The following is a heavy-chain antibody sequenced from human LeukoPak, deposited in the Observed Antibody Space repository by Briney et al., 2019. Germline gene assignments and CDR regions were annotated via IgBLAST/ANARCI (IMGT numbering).Heavy chain of an antibody. CDR2: ISSSGSTI. J-gene: IGHJ4*02. D-gene: IGHD3-22*01. CDR3: ASYDSSGYYYSYFDY. Sequence: SLTPACAASGFTFSSYEMNWVRQVPGKGLEWVSYISSSGSTIYYADSVKGRFTIYRDNAKYSLYLKMNSLRAEDTAVYYCASYDSSGYYYSYFDYWGQGTLVTVSS. CDR1: GFTFSSYE. V-gene: IGHV3-48*03.